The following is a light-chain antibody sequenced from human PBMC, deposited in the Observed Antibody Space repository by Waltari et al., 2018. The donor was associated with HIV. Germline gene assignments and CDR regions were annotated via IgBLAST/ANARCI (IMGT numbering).Light chain of an antibody. V-gene: IGLV1-44*01. J-gene: IGLJ3*02. CDR3: AVWDDSLRSVL. CDR2: TNI. Sequence: QSVLTQPPSASGTPGQRVNISCSGGSSNIGSNPVNWYRQFPGEAPKLLIYTNIPRPSGVPDRFSGSKSGTSASLAISGLQSEEEADFYCAVWDDSLRSVLFGGGTRLTVL. CDR1: SSNIGSNP.